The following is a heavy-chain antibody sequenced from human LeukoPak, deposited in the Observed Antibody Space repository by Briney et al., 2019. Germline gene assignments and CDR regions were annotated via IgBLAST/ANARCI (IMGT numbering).Heavy chain of an antibody. CDR2: VTPSSGDT. CDR1: GYTFSGHN. Sequence: ASVTVSCRASGYTFSGHNIHRVRQAPGQGLQWMGWVTPSSGDTSFALEFEGRVTLSSDSSTSTVYMFLTWLTSDDTAVYSCARGLPGASPGFDYWGQGTLLTVSS. J-gene: IGHJ4*02. D-gene: IGHD3-10*01. V-gene: IGHV1-2*02. CDR3: ARGLPGASPGFDY.